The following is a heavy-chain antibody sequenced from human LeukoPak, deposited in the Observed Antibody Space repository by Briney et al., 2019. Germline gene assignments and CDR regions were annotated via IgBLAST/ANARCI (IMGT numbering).Heavy chain of an antibody. D-gene: IGHD1-26*01. V-gene: IGHV4-39*01. CDR1: GGSISSSSYY. CDR2: IYYSGST. Sequence: PSETLSLTCTVSGGSISSSSYYWGWIRQPPGKGLEWIGSIYYSGSTYYNPSLKSRVTISVDTSKNQFSLKLSSVTAADTAVYYCARLRSYYNFFDYWGQGTLVIVSS. CDR3: ARLRSYYNFFDY. J-gene: IGHJ4*02.